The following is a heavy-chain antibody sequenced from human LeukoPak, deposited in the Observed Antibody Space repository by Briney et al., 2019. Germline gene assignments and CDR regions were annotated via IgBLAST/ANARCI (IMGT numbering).Heavy chain of an antibody. D-gene: IGHD5-24*01. Sequence: GGSLRLSCAASGFTFSSYSMNWVRQAPGKGLEWVSSISSSSSYIYYADSVKGRFTISRDNAKNSLYLQMNSLRAEDTAVYYCARVFFGEMATISPGFDYWGQGTLVTVSS. CDR2: ISSSSSYI. V-gene: IGHV3-21*01. J-gene: IGHJ4*02. CDR1: GFTFSSYS. CDR3: ARVFFGEMATISPGFDY.